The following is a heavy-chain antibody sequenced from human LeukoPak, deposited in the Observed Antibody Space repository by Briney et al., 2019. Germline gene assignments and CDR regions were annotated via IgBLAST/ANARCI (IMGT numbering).Heavy chain of an antibody. J-gene: IGHJ4*02. Sequence: PGGSLRLSCAATGFPFSSYSMNWVRQAPGKGLEWVSYISSSGSTIYYADSVKGRFTISRDNAKNSLYLQMNSLRAEDTAVYYCVSSLFNFDYWGQGTLVTVSS. CDR3: VSSLFNFDY. V-gene: IGHV3-48*04. CDR1: GFPFSSYS. CDR2: ISSSGSTI.